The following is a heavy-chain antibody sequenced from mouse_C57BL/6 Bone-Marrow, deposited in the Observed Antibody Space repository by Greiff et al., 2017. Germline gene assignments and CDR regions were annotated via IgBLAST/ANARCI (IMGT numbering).Heavy chain of an antibody. CDR2: ISDGGSYT. V-gene: IGHV5-4*03. Sequence: EVMLVESGGGLVKPGGSLKLSCAASGFTFSSYAMSWVRQTPEKRLEWVATISDGGSYTYYPDNVKGRFTISRDNAKNNLYRQMSSLKSEDTAMYYCARHEDYYSNYDYYAMDYWGQGTSVTVSS. CDR1: GFTFSSYA. D-gene: IGHD2-5*01. J-gene: IGHJ4*01. CDR3: ARHEDYYSNYDYYAMDY.